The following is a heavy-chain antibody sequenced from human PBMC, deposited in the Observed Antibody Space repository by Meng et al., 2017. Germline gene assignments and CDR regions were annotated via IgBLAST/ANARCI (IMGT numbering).Heavy chain of an antibody. D-gene: IGHD3-10*01. J-gene: IGHJ4*02. Sequence: GESLKISCATSGFTFSSYGMHWVRQAPGMGLEWVSSISSSSYIYYADSVKGRFTISRDNAKSSLYLQMNSLRAEDTAVYYCAKDRDYYGSGRVDYWGQGTLVTVSS. V-gene: IGHV3-21*01. CDR1: GFTFSSYG. CDR3: AKDRDYYGSGRVDY. CDR2: ISSSSYI.